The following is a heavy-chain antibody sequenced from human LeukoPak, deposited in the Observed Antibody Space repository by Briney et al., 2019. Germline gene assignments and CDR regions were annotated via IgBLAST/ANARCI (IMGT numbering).Heavy chain of an antibody. Sequence: GGSLRLSCAASGFIFSNHGMHWVRQAPGKGLEWVALIPNDGSNIYYADSVKGRFTISRDNSKNTLYLQMNSLRAEDTAGYYCAKGLRGGSIWRYYFDYWGQGTLGTVSS. CDR1: GFIFSNHG. CDR2: IPNDGSNI. J-gene: IGHJ4*02. D-gene: IGHD6-13*01. CDR3: AKGLRGGSIWRYYFDY. V-gene: IGHV3-30*18.